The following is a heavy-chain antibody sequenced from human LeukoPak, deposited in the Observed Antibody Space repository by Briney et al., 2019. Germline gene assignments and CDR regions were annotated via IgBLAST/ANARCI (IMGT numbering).Heavy chain of an antibody. D-gene: IGHD3-9*01. J-gene: IGHJ4*02. CDR1: GFTFSNYW. Sequence: GGSLRLSCAASGFTFSNYWMSWVRQAPGKGLEWVANIKRDGSEKYYVDSVKGRFTISRDNAKNSLYLQMNSLRAEDTAVYYCAKGNYDILTGYYFDYWGQGTLVTVSS. CDR3: AKGNYDILTGYYFDY. V-gene: IGHV3-7*01. CDR2: IKRDGSEK.